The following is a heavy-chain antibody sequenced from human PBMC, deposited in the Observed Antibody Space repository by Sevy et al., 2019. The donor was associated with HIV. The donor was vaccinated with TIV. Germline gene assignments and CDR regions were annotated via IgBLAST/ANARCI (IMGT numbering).Heavy chain of an antibody. CDR3: AKEVWFPYSVYDSYYYYYGMDV. D-gene: IGHD5-12*01. Sequence: GGSLRLSCAASGFTFSSYGMHWVRQAPGKGLEWVAVISYDGSNKYYADSVKGRFTISRDNSKNTLYLQMNSLRAEDTAVYYCAKEVWFPYSVYDSYYYYYGMDVWGQGTTVTVSS. V-gene: IGHV3-30*18. CDR2: ISYDGSNK. CDR1: GFTFSSYG. J-gene: IGHJ6*02.